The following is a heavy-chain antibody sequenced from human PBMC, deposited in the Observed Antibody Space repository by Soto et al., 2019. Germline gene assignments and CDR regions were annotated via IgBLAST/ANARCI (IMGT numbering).Heavy chain of an antibody. V-gene: IGHV4-4*02. CDR1: GGSISSSHW. Sequence: PSETLSLTCAVSGGSISSSHWWGWVRQAPGKGLEWIGESYHSGSTNYNPSLKSRITMSVDKSKNQFSVNPSSVTAEDTAVYYCVRDADETAIVPAPWLVWGRGTMVTVSS. CDR3: VRDADETAIVPAPWLV. J-gene: IGHJ6*02. D-gene: IGHD2-21*02. CDR2: SYHSGST.